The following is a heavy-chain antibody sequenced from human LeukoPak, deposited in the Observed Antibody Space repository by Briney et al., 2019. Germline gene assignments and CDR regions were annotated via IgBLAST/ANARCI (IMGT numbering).Heavy chain of an antibody. V-gene: IGHV3-48*01. CDR1: GFTFSSYS. CDR3: ARDARIFLNVLRFLEWLPRDYGMDV. J-gene: IGHJ6*02. Sequence: PGGSLRLSCAASGFTFSSYSMNWVRQAPGKGLEWVSYISSSSSTIYYADSVKGRFTISRDNSKNTLYLQMNSLRAEDTAVYYCARDARIFLNVLRFLEWLPRDYGMDVWGQGTTVTVSS. CDR2: ISSSSSTI. D-gene: IGHD3-3*01.